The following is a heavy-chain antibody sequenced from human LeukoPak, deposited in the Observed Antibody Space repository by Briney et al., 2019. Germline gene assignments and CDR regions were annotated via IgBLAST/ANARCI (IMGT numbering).Heavy chain of an antibody. D-gene: IGHD1-26*01. V-gene: IGHV4-59*08. CDR3: ARQPYSGIDY. Sequence: GSLRLSCTVSGGSISSYYWSWIRQPPGKGLEWIGYIYYSGSTNYNPSLKSRVTISVDTSKNQFSLKLSSVTAADTAVYYCARQPYSGIDYWGRGTLVTVSS. CDR1: GGSISSYY. J-gene: IGHJ4*02. CDR2: IYYSGST.